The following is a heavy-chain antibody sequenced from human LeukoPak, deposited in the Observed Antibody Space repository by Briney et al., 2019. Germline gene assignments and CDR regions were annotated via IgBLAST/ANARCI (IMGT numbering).Heavy chain of an antibody. Sequence: GGSLRLSCAASGFTFSDYYMSWIRQAPGKGLEWLSYISSSSTYTKYADSVKGRFTISRDNAKNSLYLQMNSLRAEETAVYYCVRGEEIVVVTAIGYWGQGTLVTVSS. CDR2: ISSSSTYT. CDR1: GFTFSDYY. J-gene: IGHJ4*02. D-gene: IGHD2-21*02. V-gene: IGHV3-11*05. CDR3: VRGEEIVVVTAIGY.